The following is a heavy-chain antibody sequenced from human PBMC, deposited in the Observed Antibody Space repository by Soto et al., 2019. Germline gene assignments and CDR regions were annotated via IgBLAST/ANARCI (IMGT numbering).Heavy chain of an antibody. CDR3: AREGEGLVAHNVLLWFGELPNWFDP. J-gene: IGHJ5*02. D-gene: IGHD3-10*01. CDR1: AYTFTSYA. Sequence: GASVKVCCKSSAYTFTSYAIHGVRQAPGQRLAWMRWINAGNGNTKYSQKFQGRVTITRDTSASTAYMELSSLRSEDTAVYYCAREGEGLVAHNVLLWFGELPNWFDPWGQGTLVTVSS. V-gene: IGHV1-3*01. CDR2: INAGNGNT.